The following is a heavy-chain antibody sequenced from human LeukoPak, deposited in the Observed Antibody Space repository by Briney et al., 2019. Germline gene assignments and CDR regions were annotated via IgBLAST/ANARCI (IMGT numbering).Heavy chain of an antibody. CDR3: AGQRITMVRGVIRGNWFDP. CDR2: IYHSGST. Sequence: SETLSLTCTVSGYSISSGYYWGWIRQPPGKGVEWIGSIYHSGSTYYNPSLKSRVTISVDTSKNQFSLKLSSVTAADTAVYYCAGQRITMVRGVIRGNWFDPWGQGTLVTVSS. V-gene: IGHV4-38-2*02. J-gene: IGHJ5*02. D-gene: IGHD3-10*01. CDR1: GYSISSGYY.